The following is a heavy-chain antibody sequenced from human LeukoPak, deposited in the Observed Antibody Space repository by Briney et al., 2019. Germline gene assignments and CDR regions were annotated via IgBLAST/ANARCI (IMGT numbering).Heavy chain of an antibody. J-gene: IGHJ6*03. D-gene: IGHD1-26*01. CDR1: KFNFA. V-gene: IGHV3-23*01. CDR3: AKGYGWEASYYYYYMDV. CDR2: ISGSGDST. Sequence: GGSLRLSCAASKFNFAMSWVRQTAGKRLEWVSAISGSGDSTFYADSVKGRFTISRDNSKNTLYLQMNSLRAEDTAVYYCAKGYGWEASYYYYYMDVWGKGTTVTISS.